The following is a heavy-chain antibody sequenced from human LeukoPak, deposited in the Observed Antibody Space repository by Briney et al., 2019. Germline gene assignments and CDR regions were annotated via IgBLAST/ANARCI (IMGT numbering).Heavy chain of an antibody. V-gene: IGHV4-59*11. CDR2: IYYSGST. CDR3: ARAAGATIFHYFDY. Sequence: SETLSLTCTVSGGSISSHYWSWIRQPPGKGLEWIGYIYYSGSTNYNPSLKSRVTISVDTSKNQFSLKLSSVTAADTAVYYCARAAGATIFHYFDYWGQGTLVTVSS. D-gene: IGHD5-12*01. J-gene: IGHJ4*02. CDR1: GGSISSHY.